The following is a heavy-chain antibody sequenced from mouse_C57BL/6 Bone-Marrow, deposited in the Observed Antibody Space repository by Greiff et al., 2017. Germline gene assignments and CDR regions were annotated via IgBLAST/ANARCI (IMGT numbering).Heavy chain of an antibody. CDR3: TLYDYDGS. CDR2: IDPENGDT. D-gene: IGHD2-4*01. J-gene: IGHJ3*01. V-gene: IGHV14-4*01. Sequence: LVESGAELVRPGASVKLSCTASGFNIKDDYMHWVKQRPEQGLEWIGWIDPENGDTEYASKFQGKATITADTSSNTAYLQLSSLTSEDTAVYYCTLYDYDGSWGQGTLVTVSA. CDR1: GFNIKDDY.